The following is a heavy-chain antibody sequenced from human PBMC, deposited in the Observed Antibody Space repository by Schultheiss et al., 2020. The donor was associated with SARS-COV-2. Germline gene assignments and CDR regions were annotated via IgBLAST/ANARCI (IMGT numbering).Heavy chain of an antibody. D-gene: IGHD2-8*01. V-gene: IGHV3-30*18. CDR1: GFTFSSYG. Sequence: GGSLRLSCAASGFTFSSYGMHWVRQAPGKGLEWVAVISYDGSNKYYADSVKGRFTISRDNSKNTLYLQMNSLRAEDTAVYYCAKDPSVLTVYGPIGMDVWGQGTTVTVSS. CDR2: ISYDGSNK. CDR3: AKDPSVLTVYGPIGMDV. J-gene: IGHJ6*02.